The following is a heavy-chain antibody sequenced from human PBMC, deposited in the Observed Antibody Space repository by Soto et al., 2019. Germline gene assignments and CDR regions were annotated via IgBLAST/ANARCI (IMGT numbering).Heavy chain of an antibody. Sequence: QVQLVQSGAEVKKPGASVKVSCKASGYTFTSYDINWVRQATGQVLEWMGWMNQNSGNTGYAQKFKGRVTMTMNTSISTAYMELSSLRSEDTAVYYCASTLYGDNVDYWGQGTLVTVSS. CDR2: MNQNSGNT. CDR1: GYTFTSYD. CDR3: ASTLYGDNVDY. V-gene: IGHV1-8*01. J-gene: IGHJ4*02. D-gene: IGHD4-17*01.